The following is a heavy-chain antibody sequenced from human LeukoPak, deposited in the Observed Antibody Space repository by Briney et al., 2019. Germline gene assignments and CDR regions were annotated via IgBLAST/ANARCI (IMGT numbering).Heavy chain of an antibody. CDR2: INDNGVST. CDR1: GFTFRVYS. CDR3: AKAIAYFDSRGSPQDAFDY. V-gene: IGHV3-23*01. Sequence: GGSLRLSCAASGFTFRVYSMSWVRQAPGKGLEWVSSINDNGVSTTYADSVKGRFTVSRDNSKNMVYLQMNNLRAEDTALYYCAKAIAYFDSRGSPQDAFDYWGQGTLVAVSS. D-gene: IGHD3-22*01. J-gene: IGHJ4*02.